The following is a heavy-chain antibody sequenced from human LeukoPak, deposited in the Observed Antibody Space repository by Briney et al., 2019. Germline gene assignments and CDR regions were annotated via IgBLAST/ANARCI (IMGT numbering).Heavy chain of an antibody. CDR2: TYYRSKWYY. V-gene: IGHV6-1*01. J-gene: IGHJ4*02. CDR1: GESVSSNSAA. D-gene: IGHD2-2*02. CDR3: TRTIAGYIDY. Sequence: SQTLSLTCAISGESVSSNSAAWDWIRQSPSRGLEWLGRTYYRSKWYYGYAVSVKRRITINPDTSKNQFSLQLNSVTPEDKAIYYCTRTIAGYIDYWGQGTLVTVSS.